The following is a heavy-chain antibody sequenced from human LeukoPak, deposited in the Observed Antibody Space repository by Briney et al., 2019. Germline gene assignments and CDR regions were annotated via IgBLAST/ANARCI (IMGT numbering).Heavy chain of an antibody. CDR1: GYTFTSYA. J-gene: IGHJ4*02. D-gene: IGHD3-10*01. CDR2: INAGNGNT. V-gene: IGHV1-3*01. CDR3: ARDSYGSGSYYPY. Sequence: GASVKVSCKASGYTFTSYAMHWVRQAPGQRLQWMGWINAGNGNTKYSQKFQGRVTITRDTSASTAYMELSSLRSEDTAVYYCARDSYGSGSYYPYWGQGTLVTVSS.